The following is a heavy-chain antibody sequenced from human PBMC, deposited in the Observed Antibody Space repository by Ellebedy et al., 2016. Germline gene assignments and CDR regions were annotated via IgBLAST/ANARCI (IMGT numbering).Heavy chain of an antibody. CDR2: INAGNGNT. Sequence: ASVKVSCKASGYTFTSYAMHWVRQAPGQRLEWMGWINAGNGNTKYSQKFQGRVTITRDTSASTAYMELSSLRSEDTAVYYCARGPRRELRGAGAFDIWGQGTMVTVSS. CDR1: GYTFTSYA. CDR3: ARGPRRELRGAGAFDI. D-gene: IGHD1-26*01. J-gene: IGHJ3*02. V-gene: IGHV1-3*01.